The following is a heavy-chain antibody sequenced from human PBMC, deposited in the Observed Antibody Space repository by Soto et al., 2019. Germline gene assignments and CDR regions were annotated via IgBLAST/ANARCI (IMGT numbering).Heavy chain of an antibody. CDR1: GYPITGPY. CDR2: INPKSGGT. CDR3: ARGHSTDCSNGVCSFFYNHEMYV. D-gene: IGHD2-8*01. Sequence: ASVKVSCKASGYPITGPYIYWLRQAPGQGLEWLGRINPKSGGTSTAQKFQGWVTMTMDRSISTVYMELTRLRSDDTAVYFCARGHSTDCSNGVCSFFYNHEMYVWGQGTTVTVS. V-gene: IGHV1-2*04. J-gene: IGHJ6*02.